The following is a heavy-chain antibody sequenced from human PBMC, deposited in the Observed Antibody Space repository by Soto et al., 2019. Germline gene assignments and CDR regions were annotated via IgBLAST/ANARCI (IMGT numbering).Heavy chain of an antibody. V-gene: IGHV3-9*01. D-gene: IGHD1-1*01. CDR1: GFTFDDYA. CDR3: ASLDDGYYFDY. CDR2: ISWNSGSI. J-gene: IGHJ4*02. Sequence: GGSLRLSCAASGFTFDDYAMHWVRQAPGKGLEWVSGISWNSGSIGYADSVKGRFTISRDNAKNSLYLQMNSLRAEDTALYYCASLDDGYYFDYWGQGTLVTVSS.